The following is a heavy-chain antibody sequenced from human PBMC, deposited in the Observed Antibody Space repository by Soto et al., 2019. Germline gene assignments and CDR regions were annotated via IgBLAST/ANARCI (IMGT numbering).Heavy chain of an antibody. D-gene: IGHD6-13*01. CDR2: ISGSGDST. J-gene: IGHJ4*02. CDR3: ARDKAATTAATGIIDS. V-gene: IGHV3-23*01. Sequence: EVQLLESGGGLVQPGGSRRLSCAASGFNFVNYAMTWVRQAPGKGLEWVSTISGSGDSTFYADSVKGRFTISRDNSKNPVFLQMNTLRAEDRAIYYCARDKAATTAATGIIDSWGLGTLVTVSS. CDR1: GFNFVNYA.